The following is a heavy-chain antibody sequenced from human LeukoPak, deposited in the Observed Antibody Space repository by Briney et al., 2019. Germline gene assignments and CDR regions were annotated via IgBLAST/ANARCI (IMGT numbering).Heavy chain of an antibody. CDR1: GGSISSYY. CDR3: ARKNNMAVAGTVSWYFDR. CDR2: IFMNGRT. V-gene: IGHV4-4*07. D-gene: IGHD6-19*01. Sequence: PSETLSLTCTVSGGSISSYYWSWIRQPAGKGLEWLGRIFMNGRTNYNPSLESRVTMSVDTSKNQFSLKLSSATAADTAVYYCARKNNMAVAGTVSWYFDRWGQGILVTVSS. J-gene: IGHJ4*02.